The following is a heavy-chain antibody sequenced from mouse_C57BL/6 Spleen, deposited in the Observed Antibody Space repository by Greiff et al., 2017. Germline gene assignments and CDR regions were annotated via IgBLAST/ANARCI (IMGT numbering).Heavy chain of an antibody. D-gene: IGHD2-4*01. Sequence: VQLQQPGAELVKPGASVKVSCKASGYTFTSYWMHWVKQRPGQGLEWIGRIHPSDSDTNYNQKFKGKATFTVDKSSSTAYMQLSSLTSEDSAVYYCASPYDYDERSAMDYWGQGTSVTVSS. CDR3: ASPYDYDERSAMDY. CDR2: IHPSDSDT. CDR1: GYTFTSYW. V-gene: IGHV1-74*01. J-gene: IGHJ4*01.